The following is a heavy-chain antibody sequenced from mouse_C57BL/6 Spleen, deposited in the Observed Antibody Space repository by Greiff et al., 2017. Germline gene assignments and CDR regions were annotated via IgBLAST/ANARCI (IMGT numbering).Heavy chain of an antibody. CDR3: ARDWDGDY. D-gene: IGHD4-1*01. CDR1: GYTFTSYW. Sequence: QVQLQQSGPELVRPGSSVKLSCTASGYTFTSYWMDWVKQRPGQGLEWIGNIYPSDSDTHYNQKLKDKATWTVDKSSSTAYMQLSSLTSEASAVYYCARDWDGDYWGQGTTLTVSS. CDR2: IYPSDSDT. V-gene: IGHV1-61*01. J-gene: IGHJ2*01.